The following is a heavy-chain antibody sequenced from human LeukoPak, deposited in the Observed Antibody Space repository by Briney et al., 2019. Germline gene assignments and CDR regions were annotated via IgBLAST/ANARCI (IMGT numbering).Heavy chain of an antibody. CDR3: ARDPGLSGYYFDF. CDR1: GFTFSLYS. D-gene: IGHD3-22*01. Sequence: PGGSLRLSCAASGFTFSLYSMNWVRQAPGKGLEWVSYISSSSTTISYADSVKGRFTIPSDNAKKSLYLQMNSLRAADTAVYYCARDPGLSGYYFDFWGQGTLVTVSS. CDR2: ISSSSTTI. J-gene: IGHJ4*02. V-gene: IGHV3-48*01.